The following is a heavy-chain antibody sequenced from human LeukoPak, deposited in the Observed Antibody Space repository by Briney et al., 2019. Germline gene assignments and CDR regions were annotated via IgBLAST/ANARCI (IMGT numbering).Heavy chain of an antibody. Sequence: ASVKVSCKASGGTFSSYAISWVRQAPGQGLEWMGGIISIFGTANYAQKFQGRVTITADESTSTAYMELSSLRSEDTAVYYCASPGGELLPAYAFDVWGQGTMVTVSS. CDR1: GGTFSSYA. V-gene: IGHV1-69*13. CDR2: IISIFGTA. D-gene: IGHD1-26*01. CDR3: ASPGGELLPAYAFDV. J-gene: IGHJ3*01.